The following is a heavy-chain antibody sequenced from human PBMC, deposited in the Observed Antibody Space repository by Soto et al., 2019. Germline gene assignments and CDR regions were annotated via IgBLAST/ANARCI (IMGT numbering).Heavy chain of an antibody. V-gene: IGHV3-30*18. CDR3: ANLIFHPYYDFWSGQHLQGTDY. Sequence: PGGSLRLSCAASGFTFSSYGMHWVRQAPGKGLEWVAVISYDGSNKYYADSVKGRFTISRDNSKNTLYLQMNSLRAEDTAVYYCANLIFHPYYDFWSGQHLQGTDYWGQGTLVTVSS. D-gene: IGHD3-3*01. CDR2: ISYDGSNK. CDR1: GFTFSSYG. J-gene: IGHJ4*02.